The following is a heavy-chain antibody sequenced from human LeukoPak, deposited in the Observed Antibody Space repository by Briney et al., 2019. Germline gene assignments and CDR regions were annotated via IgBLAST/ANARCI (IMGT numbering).Heavy chain of an antibody. CDR1: GGSFSGYY. Sequence: SETLSLTCAVYGGSFSGYYWSWIRQPPGKGLEWIGEINHSGSTNYNPSLKSRVTISVDTSKNQFSLKLSSVTAADTAVYYCAREMIAAAGTNFDLWGRGTLVTVSS. CDR3: AREMIAAAGTNFDL. CDR2: INHSGST. V-gene: IGHV4-34*01. D-gene: IGHD6-13*01. J-gene: IGHJ2*01.